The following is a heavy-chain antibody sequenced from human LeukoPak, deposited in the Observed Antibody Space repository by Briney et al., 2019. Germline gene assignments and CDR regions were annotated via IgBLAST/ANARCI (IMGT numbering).Heavy chain of an antibody. V-gene: IGHV1-18*01. CDR1: GYTFTSYG. D-gene: IGHD3-22*01. Sequence: GASVKVSCKASGYTFTSYGISWVRQAPGQGLEWMGWISAYNGNTNYAQKLQGRVTMTTDTSTSTAYMELRSLRSDDTAVYYCARDHDSSGYYTPPFDYWGQGTLVTVSS. CDR3: ARDHDSSGYYTPPFDY. J-gene: IGHJ4*02. CDR2: ISAYNGNT.